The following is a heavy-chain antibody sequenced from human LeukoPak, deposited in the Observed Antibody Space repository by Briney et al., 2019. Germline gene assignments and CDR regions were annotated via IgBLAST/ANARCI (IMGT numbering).Heavy chain of an antibody. CDR2: ISSSSSTI. Sequence: HAGGSLRLSCAASGFTFSSYSMNWVRQAPGKGLEWVSYISSSSSTIYYADSVKGRFTISRDNAKNSLYLQMNSLRDEDTAVYYCARDGHGFWSGYYTRAFDIWGQGTMVTVSS. J-gene: IGHJ3*02. CDR1: GFTFSSYS. D-gene: IGHD3-3*01. V-gene: IGHV3-48*02. CDR3: ARDGHGFWSGYYTRAFDI.